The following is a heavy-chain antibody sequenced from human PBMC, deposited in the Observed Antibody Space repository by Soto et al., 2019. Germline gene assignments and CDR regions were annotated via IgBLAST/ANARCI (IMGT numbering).Heavy chain of an antibody. CDR3: ARGYYGSGNYYDF. D-gene: IGHD3-10*01. J-gene: IGHJ4*02. Sequence: PSETLSLTCTVSGGSISSGGYYWSWIRQHPGKGLEWIGYIYYSGSTYYNPSLKSRVTISVDTSKNQFSLKLSSVTAADTAVYWCARGYYGSGNYYDFWGQGTLVTVSS. V-gene: IGHV4-31*03. CDR2: IYYSGST. CDR1: GGSISSGGYY.